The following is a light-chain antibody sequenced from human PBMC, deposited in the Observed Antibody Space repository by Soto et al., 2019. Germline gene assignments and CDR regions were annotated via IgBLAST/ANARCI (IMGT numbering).Light chain of an antibody. J-gene: IGLJ7*01. CDR2: RNN. CDR1: SSNIGSNY. CDR3: AAWDDSLSVPV. Sequence: QSVLTQPPSASGTHGQRVTISCSGSSSNIGSNYVYWYQQHPGTAPKLLIYRNNQRPSGVPDRFSGSKSGTSASLAISGLRAEDEADYYCAAWDDSLSVPVFGGGTQLTVL. V-gene: IGLV1-47*01.